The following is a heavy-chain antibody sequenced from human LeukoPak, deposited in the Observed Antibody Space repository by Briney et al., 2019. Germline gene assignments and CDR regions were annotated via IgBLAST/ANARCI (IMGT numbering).Heavy chain of an antibody. V-gene: IGHV4-61*02. CDR1: GGSISSGSYY. D-gene: IGHD2-15*01. J-gene: IGHJ4*02. CDR3: ARECCSGGSCYLDY. Sequence: SQTLSLTCTVSGGSISSGSYYWSWIRQPAGKGLEWIGRIYTSGSTNYNPSLKSRVTISVDTSKNQFSLKLSSVTAADTAVYYCARECCSGGSCYLDYWGQGTLVTVSS. CDR2: IYTSGST.